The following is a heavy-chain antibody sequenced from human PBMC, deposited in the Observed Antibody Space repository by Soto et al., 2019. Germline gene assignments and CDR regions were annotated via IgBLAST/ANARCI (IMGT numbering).Heavy chain of an antibody. CDR1: GFTFSSYA. J-gene: IGHJ4*02. Sequence: EVQLLESGGGLVQPGGSLRLSCAASGFTFSSYAMWWVRQAPGKGLECVSAISGGGETTYYADSVKGRFTISRDNSKNTLILQMDQPKTEDTAVYYCAFNSGSGSYYFDYWGQGTLVTVSS. CDR3: AFNSGSGSYYFDY. V-gene: IGHV3-23*01. CDR2: ISGGGETT. D-gene: IGHD3-10*01.